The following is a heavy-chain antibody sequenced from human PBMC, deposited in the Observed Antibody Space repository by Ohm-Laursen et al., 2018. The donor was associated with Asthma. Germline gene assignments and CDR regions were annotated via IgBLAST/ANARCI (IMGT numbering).Heavy chain of an antibody. Sequence: SLRLSCSASGFTFSSYAMSWVRQAPGKGLEWVLAISGSGGSTYYADSVKGRFTISRDNSKNTLYPQMNSLRAEDTAVYYCAKDLDSSYNAGIYYYYGMDVWGQGTTVTVSS. V-gene: IGHV3-23*01. CDR2: ISGSGGST. J-gene: IGHJ6*02. CDR3: AKDLDSSYNAGIYYYYGMDV. D-gene: IGHD6-6*01. CDR1: GFTFSSYA.